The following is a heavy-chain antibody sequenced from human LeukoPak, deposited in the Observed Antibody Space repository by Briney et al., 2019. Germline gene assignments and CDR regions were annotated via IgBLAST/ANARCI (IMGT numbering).Heavy chain of an antibody. CDR1: RGSISNSSFY. CDR3: ATDPTYDNSGFPFDY. J-gene: IGHJ4*02. CDR2: IYYGGNT. Sequence: PSETLSLTRSVSRGSISNSSFYWGWVRQPPGKGLEWIGSIYYGGNTYYKPSLKSRVTISVDTSKNQFSLKLNSVTAADTAVYYCATDPTYDNSGFPFDYWGQGTLVTVSS. V-gene: IGHV4-39*01. D-gene: IGHD3-22*01.